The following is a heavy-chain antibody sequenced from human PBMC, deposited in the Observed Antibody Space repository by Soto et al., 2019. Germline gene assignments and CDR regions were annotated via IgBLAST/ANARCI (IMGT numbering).Heavy chain of an antibody. D-gene: IGHD2-2*01. J-gene: IGHJ4*02. Sequence: EVQLVETGGGLIQPGGSLRLSCAASGFTVSNNYMSWVRQAPGKGLEWVSLIYSGGSTIYADPVKGRFTISRDNATNTLFLQMNSLRAEDTAVYFCGTDTSLDYWGQGNLVNVSP. V-gene: IGHV3-53*02. CDR2: IYSGGST. CDR3: GTDTSLDY. CDR1: GFTVSNNY.